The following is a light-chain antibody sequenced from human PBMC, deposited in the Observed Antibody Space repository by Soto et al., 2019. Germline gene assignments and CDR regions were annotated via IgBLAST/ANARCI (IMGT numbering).Light chain of an antibody. V-gene: IGKV2-28*01. CDR3: MQALQTPLYT. J-gene: IGKJ2*01. CDR2: LGS. Sequence: DIVMTQSPLSPPVTPGEPASISCRSSQSLLHSNGYNYLDWYLQKPGQSPQLLIYLGSNRSSGVPDRFSGSGSGTDFTLKISRVEAEDVGVYYCMQALQTPLYTFGQGTKVDIK. CDR1: QSLLHSNGYNY.